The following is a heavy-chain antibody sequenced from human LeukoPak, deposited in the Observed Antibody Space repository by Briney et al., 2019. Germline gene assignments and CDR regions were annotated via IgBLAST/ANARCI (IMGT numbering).Heavy chain of an antibody. D-gene: IGHD2/OR15-2a*01. V-gene: IGHV1-18*01. CDR1: GYTFTSYG. J-gene: IGHJ4*02. CDR2: ISAYNGNT. Sequence: GASVKVSCQSSGYTFTSYGISWVRPPPGQGLEWMGWISAYNGNTNYAQKLQGRVTMTTDTSTSTGYMELRSLRSDDTAVYYCARGGKTYYFFLWGQGSLVTVSS. CDR3: ARGGKTYYFFL.